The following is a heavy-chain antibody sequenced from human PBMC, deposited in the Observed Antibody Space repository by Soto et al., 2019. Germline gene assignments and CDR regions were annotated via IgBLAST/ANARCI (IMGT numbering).Heavy chain of an antibody. CDR1: GFTFSSYA. V-gene: IGHV3-23*01. CDR3: ANLGSWLVLAYYFDY. CDR2: ISGSGGST. Sequence: GGSLRLSCAASGFTFSSYAMSWVRQAPGKGLEWVSAISGSGGSTYYADSVKGRFTISRDNSKNTMKLKINNQRAEDTAVYYCANLGSWLVLAYYFDYWGQGTLVTVSS. J-gene: IGHJ4*02. D-gene: IGHD6-19*01.